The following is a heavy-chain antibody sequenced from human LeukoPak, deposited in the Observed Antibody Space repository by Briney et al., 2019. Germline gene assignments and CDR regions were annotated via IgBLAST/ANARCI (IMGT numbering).Heavy chain of an antibody. CDR3: ARGTGIAVAGAFDY. J-gene: IGHJ4*02. CDR1: GFTFSSYA. D-gene: IGHD6-19*01. Sequence: GGSLRLSCAASGFTFSSYAMHWVRQAPGKGLEYVSAISSNGGSTYYANSVKGRFAISRDNSKNTLYLQMGSLRAEDMAVYYCARGTGIAVAGAFDYWGQGTLVTVSS. V-gene: IGHV3-64*01. CDR2: ISSNGGST.